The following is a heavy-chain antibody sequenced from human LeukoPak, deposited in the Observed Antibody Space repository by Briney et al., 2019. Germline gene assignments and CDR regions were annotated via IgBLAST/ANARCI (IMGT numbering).Heavy chain of an antibody. V-gene: IGHV4-59*11. J-gene: IGHJ4*02. CDR2: IYHSGGS. CDR3: AKVGSYDSSGYYFSD. D-gene: IGHD3-22*01. CDR1: GGSISSHY. Sequence: SETLSLTCSVSGGSISSHYWSWIRQPPGKALEWIGYIYHSGGSRYNPSLKSRVTISPDTSKNQLSLQLSSVTAADTAVYYCAKVGSYDSSGYYFSDWGQGTLVTVSS.